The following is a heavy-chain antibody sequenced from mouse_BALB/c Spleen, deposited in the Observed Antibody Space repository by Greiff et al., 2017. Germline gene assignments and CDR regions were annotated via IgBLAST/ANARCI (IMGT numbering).Heavy chain of an antibody. CDR2: IDPYYGGT. CDR1: GYSFTGYN. CDR3: ARGSYDGGYFDV. J-gene: IGHJ1*01. V-gene: IGHV1-39*01. D-gene: IGHD2-12*01. Sequence: VQLKESGPELEKPGASVKISCKASGYSFTGYNMNWVKQSNGKSLEWIGNIDPYYGGTSYNQKFKGKATLTVDKSSSTAYMQLKSLTSEDSAVYYCARGSYDGGYFDVWGAGTTVTVSS.